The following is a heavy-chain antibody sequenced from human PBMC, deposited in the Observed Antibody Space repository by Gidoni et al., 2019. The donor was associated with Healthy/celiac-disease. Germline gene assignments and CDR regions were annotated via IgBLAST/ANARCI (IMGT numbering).Heavy chain of an antibody. CDR2: ISYDGSNK. D-gene: IGHD4-17*01. V-gene: IGHV3-30-3*01. CDR1: GFTFSSYA. CDR3: ARDGDGDSRFDY. J-gene: IGHJ4*02. Sequence: GESGGGVVQPGRSLRLSCAASGFTFSSYAMHWVRQAPGKGLEWVAVISYDGSNKYYADSVKGRFTISRDNSKNTLYLQMNSLRAEDTAVYYCARDGDGDSRFDYWGQGTLVTVSS.